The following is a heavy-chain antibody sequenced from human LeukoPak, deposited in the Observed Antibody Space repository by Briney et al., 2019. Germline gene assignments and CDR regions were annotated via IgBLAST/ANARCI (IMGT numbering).Heavy chain of an antibody. D-gene: IGHD2-15*01. CDR1: GLNISDFW. J-gene: IGHJ3*02. V-gene: IGHV3-21*01. CDR3: AREPYCSGGSCYSDDAFDI. Sequence: GGSLRLSCAASGLNISDFWMTWVRQAPGKGLEWVSSISSSSSYIYYADSVKGRFTISRDNAKNSLYLQMNSLRAEDTAVYYCAREPYCSGGSCYSDDAFDIWGQGTMVTVSS. CDR2: ISSSSSYI.